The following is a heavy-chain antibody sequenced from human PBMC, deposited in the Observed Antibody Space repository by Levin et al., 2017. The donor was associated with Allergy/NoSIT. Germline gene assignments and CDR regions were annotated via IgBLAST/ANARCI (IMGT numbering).Heavy chain of an antibody. J-gene: IGHJ4*02. V-gene: IGHV3-49*03. Sequence: GESLKISCTASGFTFGDYAMSWFRQAPGKGLEWVGFIRSKAYGGTTEYAASVKGRFTISRDDSKSIAYLQMNSLKTEDTAVYYCTRGRIAARQKFDYWGQGTLVTVSS. CDR3: TRGRIAARQKFDY. D-gene: IGHD6-6*01. CDR1: GFTFGDYA. CDR2: IRSKAYGGTT.